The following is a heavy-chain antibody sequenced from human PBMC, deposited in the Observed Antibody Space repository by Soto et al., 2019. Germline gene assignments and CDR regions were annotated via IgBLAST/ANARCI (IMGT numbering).Heavy chain of an antibody. J-gene: IGHJ4*02. CDR2: ISGSGGST. CDR1: GFTFSTYD. D-gene: IGHD5-18*01. Sequence: PGGSLRLSCAASGFTFSTYDMHWVRQATGKGLEWVSAISGSGGSTYYADSVKGRFTISRDNSKNTLYLQMNSLRAEDTAVYYCAKDKTAMALQQPFDYWGQGTLVTVSS. CDR3: AKDKTAMALQQPFDY. V-gene: IGHV3-23*01.